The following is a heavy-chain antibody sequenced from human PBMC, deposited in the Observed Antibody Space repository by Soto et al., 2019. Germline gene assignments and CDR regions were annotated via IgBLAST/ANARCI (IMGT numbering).Heavy chain of an antibody. D-gene: IGHD4-17*01. Sequence: QLQLRESGPGLVKPSETLSLTCTVSGGSISGGVGGHYYWSWIHQPPGKGLEWIGYIYDSGSTYYNTSLKSRVTITVDTSKNQFSLRLSSVTAADTAVYYCAREGIPLTTDWYFDLWGRGTLVTVSS. CDR2: IYDSGST. CDR1: GGSISGGVGGHYY. J-gene: IGHJ2*01. CDR3: AREGIPLTTDWYFDL. V-gene: IGHV4-30-4*01.